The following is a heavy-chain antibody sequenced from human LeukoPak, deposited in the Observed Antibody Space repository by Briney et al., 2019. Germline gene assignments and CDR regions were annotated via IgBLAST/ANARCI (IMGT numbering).Heavy chain of an antibody. CDR2: INPSDGST. J-gene: IGHJ5*02. CDR3: VRDGLQTRYSWNDEGRKNWFDP. Sequence: ASVKVSCKASGFTFSGYYMQWVRQAPGQGLEGMGIINPSDGSTKYAQKFQGRVTLTGDTSTNTVYMELSSLGSEDTALYYCVRDGLQTRYSWNDEGRKNWFDPWGQGTLVTVSS. D-gene: IGHD1-1*01. CDR1: GFTFSGYY. V-gene: IGHV1-46*01.